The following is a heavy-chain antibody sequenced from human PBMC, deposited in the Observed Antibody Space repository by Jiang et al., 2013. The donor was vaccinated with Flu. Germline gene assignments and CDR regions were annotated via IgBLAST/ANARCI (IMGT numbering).Heavy chain of an antibody. V-gene: IGHV1-46*01. CDR2: INPSGGST. Sequence: EVKKPGASVKVSCKASGYTFTSYYMHWVRQAPGQGLEWMGIINPSGGSTSYAQKFQGRVTMTRDTSTSTVYMELSSLRSEDTAVYYCAMSIVGATHYYYGMDVWGKGTTVTVSS. CDR1: GYTFTSYY. J-gene: IGHJ6*04. D-gene: IGHD1-26*01. CDR3: AMSIVGATHYYYGMDV.